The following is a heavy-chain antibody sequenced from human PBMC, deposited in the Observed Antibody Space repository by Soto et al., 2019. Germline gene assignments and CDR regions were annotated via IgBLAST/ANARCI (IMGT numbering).Heavy chain of an antibody. Sequence: QVQLQESGPGLVKPSQTLSLTCTVSGGSVRRGIYYWSWIRQFPGKGLGWIGYISNGGRTHYNQSLMSRITILVDTSKNQFFLELRSVTAADTALYYCARADYATGSYYPDYWGQGTLVTVSS. CDR3: ARADYATGSYYPDY. J-gene: IGHJ4*02. D-gene: IGHD3-10*01. CDR2: ISNGGRT. CDR1: GGSVRRGIYY. V-gene: IGHV4-31*03.